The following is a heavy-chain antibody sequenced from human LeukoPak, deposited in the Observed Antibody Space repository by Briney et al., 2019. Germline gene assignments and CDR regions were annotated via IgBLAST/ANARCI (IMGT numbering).Heavy chain of an antibody. CDR3: AKPISGGPAVTADWFRP. J-gene: IGHJ5*02. CDR2: INANSVST. Sequence: GGSLSLSCAASGFAFSVYAMSWLRQPPGKGLEWVSTINANSVSTSYAASVRGRFTISRDNAKDTVYLQLNRLSTDDTATYYCAKPISGGPAVTADWFRPWGQGTLVVVSS. CDR1: GFAFSVYA. V-gene: IGHV3-23*01. D-gene: IGHD6-19*01.